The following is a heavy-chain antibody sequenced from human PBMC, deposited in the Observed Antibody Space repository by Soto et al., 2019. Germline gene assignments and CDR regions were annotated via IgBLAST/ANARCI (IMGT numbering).Heavy chain of an antibody. V-gene: IGHV3-33*01. J-gene: IGHJ1*01. D-gene: IGHD6-13*01. Sequence: QVQLVESGGGVVQPGRSLRLSCAASGFTFSSYGMHWVRQAPGKGLEWVAVIWYDGSNKYYADSVKGRFTISRDNSKNTLYLQMNSLRAEETGVYYCAREYSSSWDVLPPPPKYFQHWGQGTLVTVSS. CDR3: AREYSSSWDVLPPPPKYFQH. CDR2: IWYDGSNK. CDR1: GFTFSSYG.